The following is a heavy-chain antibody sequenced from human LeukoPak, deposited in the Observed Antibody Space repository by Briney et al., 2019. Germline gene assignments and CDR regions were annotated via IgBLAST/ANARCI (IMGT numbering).Heavy chain of an antibody. CDR2: INGDGSST. D-gene: IGHD2-2*01. CDR1: GFTFSSYW. J-gene: IGHJ4*02. V-gene: IGHV3-74*01. CDR3: ARDLVVRSGY. Sequence: GGSLRLSCAASGFTFSSYWMHWVRQAPGKGPVWVSRINGDGSSTTYADSVKGRFTISRDNAKNTLYLQMNDLRAEDTAVYYCARDLVVRSGYWGQGTLVTVSS.